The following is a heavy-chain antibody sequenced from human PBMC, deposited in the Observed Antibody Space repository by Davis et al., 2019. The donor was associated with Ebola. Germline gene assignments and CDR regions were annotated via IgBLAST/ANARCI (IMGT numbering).Heavy chain of an antibody. V-gene: IGHV4-34*01. Sequence: MPSETLSLTCAVYGGSFSGYYWSWIRQPPGKGLEWIGEINHSGSTNYNPSLKTRVAISLDTSKSQFSLHLTSVTAADTAMYFCARGIRFEGNTWWFDPWGQGTLVSVSS. CDR3: ARGIRFEGNTWWFDP. J-gene: IGHJ5*02. CDR1: GGSFSGYY. CDR2: INHSGST. D-gene: IGHD3-3*01.